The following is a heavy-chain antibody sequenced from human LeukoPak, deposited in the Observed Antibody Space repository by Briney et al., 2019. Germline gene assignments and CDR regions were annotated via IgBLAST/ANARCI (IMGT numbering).Heavy chain of an antibody. J-gene: IGHJ4*02. CDR2: IYPGDSDT. V-gene: IGHV5-51*01. D-gene: IGHD3-10*01. CDR1: GYSFTSYW. CDR3: ARQTYYYGSGSYYFDY. Sequence: GESLKISCKGSGYSFTSYWIGWVRQMPGKGLEWMGIIYPGDSDTRYSPSFRGQVTISADKSISTAYLQWSSLKASGTAMYYCARQTYYYGSGSYYFDYWGQGTLVTVSS.